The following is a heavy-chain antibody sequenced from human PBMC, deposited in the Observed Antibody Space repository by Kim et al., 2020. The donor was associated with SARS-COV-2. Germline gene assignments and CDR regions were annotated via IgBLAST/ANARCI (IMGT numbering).Heavy chain of an antibody. CDR3: ATGSDGSGSYYNYYYGMDV. D-gene: IGHD3-10*01. Sequence: GRFTISRDNSKNTLYLQMNSLRAEDTAVYYCATGSDGSGSYYNYYYGMDVWGQGTTVTVSS. V-gene: IGHV3-30*07. J-gene: IGHJ6*02.